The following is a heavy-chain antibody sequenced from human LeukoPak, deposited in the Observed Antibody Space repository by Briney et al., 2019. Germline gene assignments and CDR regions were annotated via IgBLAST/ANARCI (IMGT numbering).Heavy chain of an antibody. CDR3: AREGRNYFDY. CDR2: IKQDGSEK. CDR1: GFTFSSYW. J-gene: IGHJ4*02. Sequence: GGSLRLSCPASGFTFSSYWLSWVRQAPGKGLEWVANIKQDGSEKYYVDSVKGRFTISRDNAKNSLYLQMNSLRAEDTAVYYCAREGRNYFDYGGQGTLVTVSS. V-gene: IGHV3-7*01.